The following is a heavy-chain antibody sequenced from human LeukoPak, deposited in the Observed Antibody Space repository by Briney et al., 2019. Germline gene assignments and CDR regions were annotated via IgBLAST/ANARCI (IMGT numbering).Heavy chain of an antibody. CDR2: ISGSGGST. D-gene: IGHD6-13*01. CDR3: AKDASPLYSSSNARAH. V-gene: IGHV3-23*01. CDR1: GFTFSSYA. J-gene: IGHJ4*02. Sequence: GGSLRLSCAASGFTFSSYAMSWVRQAPGKGLEWVSAISGSGGSTYYADSVKGRFTISRDNSKNTLYLQMNSLRAEDTAVYYCAKDASPLYSSSNARAHWGQGTLVTVSS.